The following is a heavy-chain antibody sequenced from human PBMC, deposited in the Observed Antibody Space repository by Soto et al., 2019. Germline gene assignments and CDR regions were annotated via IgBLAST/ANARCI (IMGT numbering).Heavy chain of an antibody. J-gene: IGHJ3*02. Sequence: TASETLSLTCAVYGGSFSGYYWSWIRQPPGKGLEWIGEINHSGSTNYNPSLKSRVTISVDTSKNQFSLKLSSVTAADTAVYYCARGLGITMIVVADDAFDIWGQGTMVTVSS. V-gene: IGHV4-34*01. CDR3: ARGLGITMIVVADDAFDI. CDR1: GGSFSGYY. D-gene: IGHD3-22*01. CDR2: INHSGST.